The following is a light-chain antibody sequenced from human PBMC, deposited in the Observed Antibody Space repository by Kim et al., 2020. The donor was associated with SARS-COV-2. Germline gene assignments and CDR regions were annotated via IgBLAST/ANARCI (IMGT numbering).Light chain of an antibody. V-gene: IGKV3-20*01. J-gene: IGKJ1*01. CDR3: QQYSSSPAT. CDR2: GAS. Sequence: CPGERAPLACRASQGVSRNYLAWYQQKPGQAPRLLIYGASSRATGIPDRFSGSGSGTDFTLTITRLEPEDFAVYYCQQYSSSPATFGQGTKVDIK. CDR1: QGVSRNY.